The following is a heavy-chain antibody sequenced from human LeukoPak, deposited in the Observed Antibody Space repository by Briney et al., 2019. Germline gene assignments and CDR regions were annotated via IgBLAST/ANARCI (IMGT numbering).Heavy chain of an antibody. CDR1: GFTFSSYG. V-gene: IGHV3-30*03. D-gene: IGHD6-13*01. Sequence: PGGSLRLSCAASGFTFSSYGMHWVRQAPGKGPEWVAVISYDGSNKYYADSVKGRFTISRDNSKNTLYLQMNSLRAEDTAVYYCARMVGSSSWYEDDYWGQGTLVTVSS. J-gene: IGHJ4*02. CDR2: ISYDGSNK. CDR3: ARMVGSSSWYEDDY.